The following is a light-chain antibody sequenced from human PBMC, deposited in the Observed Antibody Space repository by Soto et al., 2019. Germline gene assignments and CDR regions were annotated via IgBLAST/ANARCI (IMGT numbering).Light chain of an antibody. J-gene: IGKJ5*01. Sequence: EIVLTQSPATLSLSPGERATLSCRASQSVSSYLSWYQQKPGQAPRLLIYDASTRATGIPARFSGSGSGTDFTLTISSLEPEDVAVYYCQQRSNWPPITFGQGTRLEIK. CDR3: QQRSNWPPIT. V-gene: IGKV3-11*01. CDR2: DAS. CDR1: QSVSSY.